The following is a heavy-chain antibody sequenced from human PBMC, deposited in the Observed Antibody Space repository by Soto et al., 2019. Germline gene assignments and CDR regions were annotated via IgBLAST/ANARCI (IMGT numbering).Heavy chain of an antibody. CDR1: GGSISSYY. CDR2: IYYSGST. Sequence: SETLSLTCTVSGGSISSYYWSWIRQPPGKGLEWIGYIYYSGSTNYNPSLKSRVTISVDTSKNQFSLKLSSVTAADTAVYYCAGSDYDYIWGSYRYRCAFDIWGQGTIVTVSS. D-gene: IGHD3-16*02. CDR3: AGSDYDYIWGSYRYRCAFDI. V-gene: IGHV4-59*01. J-gene: IGHJ3*02.